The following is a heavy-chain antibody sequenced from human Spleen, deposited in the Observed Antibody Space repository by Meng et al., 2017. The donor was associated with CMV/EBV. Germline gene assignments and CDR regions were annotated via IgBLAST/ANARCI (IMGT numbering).Heavy chain of an antibody. CDR2: INHSGST. CDR1: GGSFSGYY. D-gene: IGHD5-18*01. Sequence: SETLSLTXAVYGGSFSGYYWSWIRQPPGKGLEWIGEINHSGSTNYNPSLKSRVIISVDTSKNQFSLKLSSVTAADTAVYYCARRGRYSYGFWFDPWGQGTLVTVSS. V-gene: IGHV4-34*01. J-gene: IGHJ5*02. CDR3: ARRGRYSYGFWFDP.